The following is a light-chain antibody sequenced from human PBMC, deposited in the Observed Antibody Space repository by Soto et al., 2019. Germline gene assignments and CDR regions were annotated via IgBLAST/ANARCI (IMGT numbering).Light chain of an antibody. CDR3: QQRSSWPLT. CDR2: DAS. Sequence: EIVLTQSPDTLSLSPGERATLSCRASQSIYSNLAWYQQKPGQAPSLLIYDASNRATGIPARFSGSGSGTDFTLTISSLEPEDFAVYYCQQRSSWPLTFGGGTKVESK. J-gene: IGKJ4*01. CDR1: QSIYSN. V-gene: IGKV3-11*01.